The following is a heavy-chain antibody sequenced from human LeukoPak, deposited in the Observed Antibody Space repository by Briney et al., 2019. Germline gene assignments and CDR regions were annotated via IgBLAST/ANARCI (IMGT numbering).Heavy chain of an antibody. D-gene: IGHD1/OR15-1a*01. CDR1: GYTFTSYG. CDR3: ARDGTRGTTVTRLYYYYMDV. CDR2: ISAYNGNT. J-gene: IGHJ6*03. V-gene: IGHV1-18*01. Sequence: ASVKVSCKASGYTFTSYGISWVRQAPGQGLEWMGWISAYNGNTNYALKLQGRVTMTTDTSTSTAYMELRSLRSDDTAVYYCARDGTRGTTVTRLYYYYMDVWGKGTTVTVSS.